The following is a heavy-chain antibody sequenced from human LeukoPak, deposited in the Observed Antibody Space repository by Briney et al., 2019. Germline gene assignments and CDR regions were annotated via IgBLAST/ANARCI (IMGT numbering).Heavy chain of an antibody. J-gene: IGHJ4*02. D-gene: IGHD1-26*01. CDR2: ISYSSTNI. CDR3: ARGGGATWIDFDY. V-gene: IGHV3-21*01. Sequence: PGGSLRLSCAASGFTFSNYNMNWVRQAPGKGLEWVSSISYSSTNIYYADSVKGRFTISRDNAKNTLYLQMNSLRAEDTAVYYCARGGGATWIDFDYWGQGTLVTVSS. CDR1: GFTFSNYN.